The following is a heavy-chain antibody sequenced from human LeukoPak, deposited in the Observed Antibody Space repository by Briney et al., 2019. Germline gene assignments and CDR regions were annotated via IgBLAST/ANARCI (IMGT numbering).Heavy chain of an antibody. CDR1: GYTLTGYY. D-gene: IGHD1-14*01. CDR2: IDPNSGAT. V-gene: IGHV1-2*02. Sequence: GASVKVSCQTSGYTLTGYYIHLLRQAPGQRFEWMAWIDPNSGATNYAHKFEGKVTMTRDTSINTAYMEVNSLRSDDTAVYYCARELINFHDHTNTGFFDSWGQGTLVTVSS. J-gene: IGHJ4*02. CDR3: ARELINFHDHTNTGFFDS.